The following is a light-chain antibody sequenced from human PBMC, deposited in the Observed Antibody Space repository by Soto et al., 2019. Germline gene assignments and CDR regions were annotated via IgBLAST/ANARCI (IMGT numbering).Light chain of an antibody. CDR1: QRVSSN. Sequence: YSRASQRVSSNLAWYQQKPGQAPRLLIYRASPRATGIPARFSGSGSGPEFTLTISSLQSEHFAVYYCQQYNIWATFGQGTKVDIK. CDR2: RAS. V-gene: IGKV3-15*01. J-gene: IGKJ1*01. CDR3: QQYNIWAT.